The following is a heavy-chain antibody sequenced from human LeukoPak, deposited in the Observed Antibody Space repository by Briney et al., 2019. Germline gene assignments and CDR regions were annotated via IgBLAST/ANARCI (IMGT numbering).Heavy chain of an antibody. CDR3: AREGYYGSGSYIFDP. Sequence: GASVKVSCKASGGTFSSYAISWVRQAPGQGLEWMGVIIPIFGTANYAQKFQGRVTITADESTSTDYMELSSLSSEDTAVYYCAREGYYGSGSYIFDPWGQGTLVTVSS. CDR2: IIPIFGTA. D-gene: IGHD3-10*01. V-gene: IGHV1-69*13. CDR1: GGTFSSYA. J-gene: IGHJ5*02.